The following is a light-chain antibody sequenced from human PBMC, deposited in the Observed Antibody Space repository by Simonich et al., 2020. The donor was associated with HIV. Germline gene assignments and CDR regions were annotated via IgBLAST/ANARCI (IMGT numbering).Light chain of an antibody. J-gene: IGKJ5*01. Sequence: EIVLTQSPAILSLSPGERATLSCRASQSVSSYLAWYQQKPGQAPRLLISDASNRATGVPARFSGSGSGTDFTLTITSLESEDFAVYYCQQRSNWITFGQGTRLEIK. V-gene: IGKV3-11*01. CDR3: QQRSNWIT. CDR1: QSVSSY. CDR2: DAS.